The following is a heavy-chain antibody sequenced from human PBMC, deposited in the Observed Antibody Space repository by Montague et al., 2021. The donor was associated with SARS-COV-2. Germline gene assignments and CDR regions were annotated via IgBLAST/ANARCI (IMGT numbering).Heavy chain of an antibody. V-gene: IGHV4-59*01. Sequence: SETLSLTCSVSGGSIGSYYWSWLRQPPRTGLEWIGHIHYSGGNTYSPSFTSRVTITIDTPKNQFPLKLSSVSAADTAGSYCARSLDPSGTYYLPYWGQGTLVTVSS. J-gene: IGHJ4*02. CDR1: GGSIGSYY. CDR2: IHYSGGN. CDR3: ARSLDPSGTYYLPY. D-gene: IGHD3-10*01.